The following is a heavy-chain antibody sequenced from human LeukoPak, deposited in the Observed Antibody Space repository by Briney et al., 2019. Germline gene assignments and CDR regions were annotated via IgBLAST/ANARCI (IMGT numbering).Heavy chain of an antibody. D-gene: IGHD3-3*01. J-gene: IGHJ5*02. CDR3: ARDRGTYYDFWSGYYGREGYWFDP. CDR2: IYHSGST. CDR1: GGSISSSNW. Sequence: SGTLSLTCAVSGGSISSSNWWSWVRQPPGKGLEWIGEIYHSGSTNYNPSLKSRVTISVDKSKNQFSLKLSSVTAADTAVYYCARDRGTYYDFWSGYYGREGYWFDPWGQGTLVTVSS. V-gene: IGHV4-4*02.